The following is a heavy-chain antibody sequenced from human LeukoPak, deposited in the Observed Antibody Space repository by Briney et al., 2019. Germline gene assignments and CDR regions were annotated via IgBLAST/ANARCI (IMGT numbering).Heavy chain of an antibody. Sequence: GGSLRLSCAASGFTFSSYSMNWVRQAPGKGLEWVSHISSSSTTIYYADSVKGRFTISRDNAQNSLFLQMSSLRAADTAMYYCAREDFYASGGYSRWGQGTMVTVSS. J-gene: IGHJ4*02. D-gene: IGHD3-10*01. V-gene: IGHV3-48*01. CDR3: AREDFYASGGYSR. CDR1: GFTFSSYS. CDR2: ISSSSTTI.